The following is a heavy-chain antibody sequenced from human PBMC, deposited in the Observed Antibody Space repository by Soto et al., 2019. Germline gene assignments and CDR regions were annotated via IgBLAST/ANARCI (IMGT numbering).Heavy chain of an antibody. Sequence: SETLSLTCTVSSDSIISYDGSWIRQPPGKRLEWIGYISYSGSTDYNPSLKSRVTISGDTSKNQFSLKVSSVTAADTAVYYCARGTSWQLPFDYWGQGTLVTVSS. CDR1: SDSIISYD. J-gene: IGHJ4*02. CDR3: ARGTSWQLPFDY. V-gene: IGHV4-59*01. D-gene: IGHD6-13*01. CDR2: ISYSGST.